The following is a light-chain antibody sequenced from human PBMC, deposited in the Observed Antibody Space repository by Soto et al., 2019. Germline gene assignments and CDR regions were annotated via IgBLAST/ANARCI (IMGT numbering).Light chain of an antibody. V-gene: IGKV3-15*01. CDR1: QNLSRN. Sequence: EMVMTQSPATLSVSPGERATLSCRASQNLSRNLAWYQQQPGQAPRLLIFYASTRATGIPARFSGSGSGTDFTLTISSLQSEDFAVYYCQQYDKWQHTFGQGTKLEIK. CDR3: QQYDKWQHT. J-gene: IGKJ2*01. CDR2: YAS.